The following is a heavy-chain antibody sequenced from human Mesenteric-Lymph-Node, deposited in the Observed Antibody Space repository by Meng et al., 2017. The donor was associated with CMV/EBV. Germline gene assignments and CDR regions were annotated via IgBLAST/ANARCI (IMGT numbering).Heavy chain of an antibody. Sequence: ETLSLTCAASGFTFSSYEMNWVRQAPGKGLEWVSSISSSSSDIYYADSVKGRFTISRDNPKNSLYLQMNSLRAEDTAVYYCARKGYSSSSRAFDIWGQGTMVTVSS. D-gene: IGHD6-6*01. J-gene: IGHJ3*02. CDR3: ARKGYSSSSRAFDI. CDR2: ISSSSSDI. V-gene: IGHV3-21*01. CDR1: GFTFSSYE.